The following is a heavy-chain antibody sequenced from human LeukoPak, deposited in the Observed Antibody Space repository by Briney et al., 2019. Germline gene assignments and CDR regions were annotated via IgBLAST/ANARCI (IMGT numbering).Heavy chain of an antibody. D-gene: IGHD3-3*01. Sequence: GGSLRLSCAASGFTFSSYWMHWVRQVPGKGLVWVSRITNDVSSTAHADSVKGRLTISRDNAKNTLYLQMNSLRAEDTAVYYCARGGRSLDYWGQGTLVTVSS. CDR1: GFTFSSYW. CDR2: ITNDVSST. CDR3: ARGGRSLDY. V-gene: IGHV3-74*01. J-gene: IGHJ4*02.